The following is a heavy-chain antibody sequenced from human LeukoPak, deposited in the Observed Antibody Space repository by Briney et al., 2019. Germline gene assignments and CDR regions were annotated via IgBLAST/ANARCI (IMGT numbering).Heavy chain of an antibody. V-gene: IGHV1-24*01. CDR2: FDPEDGET. Sequence: ASVKVSCKVSGYTLTELSMHWVRQAPGKGLEWMGGFDPEDGETIYAQKFQGRVTMTEDTSTDTAHMELSSLRSEDTAVYYCATVTFERGYSYGFDYWGQGTLVTVSS. D-gene: IGHD5-18*01. J-gene: IGHJ4*02. CDR1: GYTLTELS. CDR3: ATVTFERGYSYGFDY.